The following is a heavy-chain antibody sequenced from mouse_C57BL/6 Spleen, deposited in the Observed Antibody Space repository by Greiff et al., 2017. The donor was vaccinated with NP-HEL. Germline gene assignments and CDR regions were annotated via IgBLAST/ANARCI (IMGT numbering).Heavy chain of an antibody. CDR2: IYPRSGNT. CDR1: GYTFTSYG. CDR3: ARSGLELGYFDY. D-gene: IGHD4-1*01. Sequence: VQLQQSGAELARPGASVKLSCKASGYTFTSYGISWVKQRTGQGLEWIGEIYPRSGNTYYNEKFKGKATLTADKSSSTAYMGLRSLTSEDSAVYFCARSGLELGYFDYWGQGTTLTVSS. J-gene: IGHJ2*01. V-gene: IGHV1-81*01.